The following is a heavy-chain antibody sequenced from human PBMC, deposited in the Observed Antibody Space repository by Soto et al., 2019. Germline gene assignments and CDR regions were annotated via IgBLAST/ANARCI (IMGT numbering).Heavy chain of an antibody. V-gene: IGHV3-72*01. CDR3: AMLGGWSGGSSGMDV. J-gene: IGHJ6*02. D-gene: IGHD6-19*01. Sequence: EVQLVESGGGLVQPGGSLRLSCAASGLIFSDYHMAWVRQAPGKGLEWVGRIRRKANSYTTEYAASVKGRFTISRDDSKNSLYLQMNSLKSEDTAVYYCAMLGGWSGGSSGMDVWCQGSTVTVSS. CDR2: IRRKANSYTT. CDR1: GLIFSDYH.